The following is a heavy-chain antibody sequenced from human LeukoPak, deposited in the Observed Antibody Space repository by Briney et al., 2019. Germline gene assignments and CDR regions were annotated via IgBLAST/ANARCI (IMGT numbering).Heavy chain of an antibody. J-gene: IGHJ4*02. Sequence: PGGSLRLSCAASGFTFSSYAMSWVRQAPGKGLEWVSAISGSGGSTYYADSVKGRFTISRDNAKNSLYLQMNSLRAEDTAVYYCAREGGGYCSSTSCYLVDYWGQGTLVTVSS. CDR2: ISGSGGST. CDR1: GFTFSSYA. D-gene: IGHD2-2*01. V-gene: IGHV3-23*01. CDR3: AREGGGYCSSTSCYLVDY.